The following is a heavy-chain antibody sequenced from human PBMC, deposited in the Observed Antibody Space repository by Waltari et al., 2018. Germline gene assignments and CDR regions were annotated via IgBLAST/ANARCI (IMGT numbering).Heavy chain of an antibody. CDR3: AKDRVREGIAAAGHYYYYGMDV. D-gene: IGHD6-13*01. J-gene: IGHJ6*02. Sequence: EVQLVESGGGLVQPGRSLRLSCAASGFTFDDYAMHWVRQAPGKGLEWVSGISWNSGSIGYADSVKGRFTISRDNAKNSLYLQMNSLRAEDTALYYCAKDRVREGIAAAGHYYYYGMDVWGQGTTVTVSS. CDR1: GFTFDDYA. CDR2: ISWNSGSI. V-gene: IGHV3-9*01.